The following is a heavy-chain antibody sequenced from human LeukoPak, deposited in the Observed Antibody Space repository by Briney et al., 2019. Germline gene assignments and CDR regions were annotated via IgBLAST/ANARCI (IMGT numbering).Heavy chain of an antibody. CDR1: GFTFSSYA. J-gene: IGHJ6*04. D-gene: IGHD6-13*01. CDR3: GRVRISAARGYMDV. CDR2: IGSKGDNI. V-gene: IGHV3-64*01. Sequence: GGSLRLSCAASGFTFSSYAIHWVRQAPGKGLEYVSTIGSKGDNIFYANSVKGRFTISRGNSKNTVYLQMGSLRAEDMAVYYCGRVRISAARGYMDVWGKGTTVTVSS.